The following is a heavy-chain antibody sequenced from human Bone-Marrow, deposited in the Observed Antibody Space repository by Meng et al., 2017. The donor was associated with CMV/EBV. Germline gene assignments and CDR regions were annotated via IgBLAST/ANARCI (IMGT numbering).Heavy chain of an antibody. J-gene: IGHJ4*02. CDR3: VRARGLPAGSYYFDY. D-gene: IGHD6-19*01. CDR1: GFTFSSYR. V-gene: IGHV3-21*01. CDR2: VSSAATYK. Sequence: SGFTFSSYRMTWVRQAPGKGLEWVSSVSSAATYKYSANSLTGRFAISRDNAKNSLYLQMESLRVDDTAIYYCVRARGLPAGSYYFDYWGQGALVTVSS.